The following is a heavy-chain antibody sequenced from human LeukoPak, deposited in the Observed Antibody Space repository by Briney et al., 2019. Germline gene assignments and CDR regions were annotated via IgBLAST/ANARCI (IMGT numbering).Heavy chain of an antibody. D-gene: IGHD2-2*01. J-gene: IGHJ6*03. Sequence: PSETLSLTCTVSGGSISSYYWSWIRQPPGKGLEWIGYIYYSGSTNYNPSLKSRVTISVDTSKNQFSLKLSSVTAADTAVYYCALYPIVVVPAAPLDVWGKGTTVTVSS. CDR2: IYYSGST. V-gene: IGHV4-59*01. CDR1: GGSISSYY. CDR3: ALYPIVVVPAAPLDV.